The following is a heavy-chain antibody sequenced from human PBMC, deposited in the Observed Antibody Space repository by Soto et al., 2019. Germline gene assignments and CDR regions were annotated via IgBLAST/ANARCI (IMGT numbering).Heavy chain of an antibody. D-gene: IGHD2-15*01. CDR2: TYYRSKWNN. J-gene: IGHJ3*02. V-gene: IGHV6-1*01. Sequence: KQSQTLSLTCAISGDSVSSNSAAWNWIRQSPSRGLEWLGRTYYRSKWNNDYAVSVKRRITINPDTSKNQFSLQLNSVTPEDTAVYYCARFGHQCICGGNAGTAFDIWGQGTMVTVSS. CDR3: ARFGHQCICGGNAGTAFDI. CDR1: GDSVSSNSAA.